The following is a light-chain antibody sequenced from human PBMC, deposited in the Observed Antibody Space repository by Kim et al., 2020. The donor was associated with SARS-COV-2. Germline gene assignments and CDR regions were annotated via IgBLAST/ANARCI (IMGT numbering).Light chain of an antibody. Sequence: QGVTISCTGSSSNIGAGYDVHGYQQLPGTAPKLLIYGDSNRPSGVPDRFSGSKSGTSASLAITGLQAEDEADYYCQSYDSSLSGYVFGTGTKVTVL. CDR2: GDS. CDR1: SSNIGAGYD. V-gene: IGLV1-40*01. CDR3: QSYDSSLSGYV. J-gene: IGLJ1*01.